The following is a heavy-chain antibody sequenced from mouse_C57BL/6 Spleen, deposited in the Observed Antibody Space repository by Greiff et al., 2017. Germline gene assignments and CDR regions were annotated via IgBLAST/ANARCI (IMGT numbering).Heavy chain of an antibody. CDR1: GFNIKDDY. D-gene: IGHD1-1*01. CDR3: TTITTVVATRDFDY. Sequence: EVKLMESGAELVRPGASVKLSCTASGFNIKDDYMHWVKQRPEQGLEWIGWIDPENGDTEYASKFQGKATITADTSSNTAYLQLSSLTSEDTAVYYCTTITTVVATRDFDYWGQGTTLTVSS. V-gene: IGHV14-4*01. J-gene: IGHJ2*01. CDR2: IDPENGDT.